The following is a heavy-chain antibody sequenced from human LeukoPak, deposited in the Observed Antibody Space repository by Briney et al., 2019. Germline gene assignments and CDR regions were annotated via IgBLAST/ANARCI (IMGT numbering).Heavy chain of an antibody. CDR2: IFYIGDT. J-gene: IGHJ4*02. CDR3: ARGRAAAD. V-gene: IGHV4-59*12. Sequence: PSETLSLTCSVSGGSIDKFYWSWLRQSPGRGLEWIGHIFYIGDTNYNPSLKSRVTISVDTSKNQFSLKLSSVTAADTAVYYCARGRAAADWGQGTLVTVSS. CDR1: GGSIDKFY. D-gene: IGHD6-13*01.